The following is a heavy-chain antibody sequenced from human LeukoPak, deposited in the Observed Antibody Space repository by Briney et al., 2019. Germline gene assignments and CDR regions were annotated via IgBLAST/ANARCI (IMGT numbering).Heavy chain of an antibody. CDR1: GASVSGSPYY. D-gene: IGHD1-26*01. CDR3: AKSGGYGLIDY. J-gene: IGHJ4*02. V-gene: IGHV4-39*01. CDR2: IYSSGST. Sequence: SETLSLICTVSGASVSGSPYYWGWIRQPPGKGLEWIGSIYSSGSTYYNTSLQSRVTISIETSKNQISLRLKSVTAADTAMYYCAKSGGYGLIDYWGQGTLVTVSS.